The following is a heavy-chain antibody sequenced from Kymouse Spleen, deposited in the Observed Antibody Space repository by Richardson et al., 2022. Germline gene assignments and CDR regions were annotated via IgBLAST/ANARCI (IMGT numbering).Heavy chain of an antibody. CDR3: ARDQWFGELLPYYYYYYGMDV. CDR2: IWYDGSNK. V-gene: IGHV3-33*01. D-gene: IGHD3-10*01. Sequence: QVQLVESGGGVVQPGRSLRLSCAASGFTFSSYGMHWVRQAPGKGLEWVAVIWYDGSNKYYADSVKGRFTISRDNSKNTLYLQMNSLRAEDTAVYYCARDQWFGELLPYYYYYYGMDVWGQGTTVTVSS. J-gene: IGHJ6*02. CDR1: GFTFSSYG.